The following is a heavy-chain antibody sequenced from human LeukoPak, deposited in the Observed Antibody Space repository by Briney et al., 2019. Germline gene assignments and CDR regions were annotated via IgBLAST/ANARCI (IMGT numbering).Heavy chain of an antibody. V-gene: IGHV3-23*01. CDR2: ISNNGGNT. CDR1: RFTFSSSA. D-gene: IGHD6-13*01. J-gene: IGHJ4*02. CDR3: VLVAPAGHYFDY. Sequence: GGSLRLSCAASRFTFSSSAMSWVRQAPGKGLEWVSAISNNGGNTYYTDSVKGRFTISRDNSRNTLYLQMNSLRAEDTAVYYCVLVAPAGHYFDYWGQGVLVTVSS.